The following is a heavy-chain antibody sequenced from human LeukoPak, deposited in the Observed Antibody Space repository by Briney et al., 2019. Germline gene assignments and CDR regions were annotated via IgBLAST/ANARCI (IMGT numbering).Heavy chain of an antibody. CDR2: IIPIFGTA. D-gene: IGHD3-10*01. V-gene: IGHV1-69*13. Sequence: ASVKVSCKASGGTFSSYAISWVRQAPGQGLERMGGIIPIFGTANYAQKFQGRVTITADESTSTAYMELSSLRSEDTAVYYCARAHYGSGSYYYYYYGMDVWGKGTTVTVSS. CDR1: GGTFSSYA. J-gene: IGHJ6*04. CDR3: ARAHYGSGSYYYYYYGMDV.